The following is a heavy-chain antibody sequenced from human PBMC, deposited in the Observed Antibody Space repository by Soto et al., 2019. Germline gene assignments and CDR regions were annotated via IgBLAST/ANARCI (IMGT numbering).Heavy chain of an antibody. V-gene: IGHV1-18*01. CDR2: ISTYNGNT. J-gene: IGHJ4*02. CDR1: GYTFTSNG. CDR3: ARDGYGDYGY. D-gene: IGHD4-17*01. Sequence: QVQLVQSGAEVKKPGTSVKVSCKASGYTFTSNGISWVRQAPGQGLEWMGWISTYNGNTNYAHKLQGRVNMTRDTSTSIAHMEVRALRSHDTGVYYCARDGYGDYGYWGQGSLVTLSS.